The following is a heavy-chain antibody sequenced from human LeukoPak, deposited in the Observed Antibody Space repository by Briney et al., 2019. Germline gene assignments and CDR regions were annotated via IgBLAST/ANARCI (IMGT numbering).Heavy chain of an antibody. CDR1: GYTFTSYD. Sequence: GASVKVSCKAPGYTFTSYDINWVRQATGQGLEWMGWMNPNSGNTGYAQKFQGRVTMTRNTSISTAYMELSSLRSEDTAVYYCASHPINCSGGSCYSDYYYYGMDVWGQGTTVTVSS. CDR2: MNPNSGNT. J-gene: IGHJ6*02. CDR3: ASHPINCSGGSCYSDYYYYGMDV. V-gene: IGHV1-8*01. D-gene: IGHD2-15*01.